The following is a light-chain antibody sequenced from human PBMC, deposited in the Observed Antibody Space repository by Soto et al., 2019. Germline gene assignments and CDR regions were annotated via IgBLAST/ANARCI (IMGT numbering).Light chain of an antibody. V-gene: IGLV1-44*01. Sequence: QSVLTQPPSASGTPGQRVTISCSGSSSSVGNNPVNWYYQVPGAAPKLIVYSTNQRPSGVPDRFSGSKSGTSASLAISGLQSEDEADYYCAAWDDSLNGVVFGGGTQLTVL. CDR2: STN. J-gene: IGLJ2*01. CDR1: SSSVGNNP. CDR3: AAWDDSLNGVV.